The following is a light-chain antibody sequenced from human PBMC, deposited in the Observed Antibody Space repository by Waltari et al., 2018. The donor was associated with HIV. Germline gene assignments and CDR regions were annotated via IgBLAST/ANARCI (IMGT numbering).Light chain of an antibody. CDR1: QSVSSN. CDR2: GAS. J-gene: IGKJ1*01. CDR3: QQYNNWLRT. Sequence: EIVMTQSPATLSVSPGERANLSCRASQSVSSNLAWYQQKPGQAPRLLIYGASIRATGIPARLSGSGSGTEFTLTISSLQSEDFAVYYCQQYNNWLRTFGQGTKVEIK. V-gene: IGKV3-15*01.